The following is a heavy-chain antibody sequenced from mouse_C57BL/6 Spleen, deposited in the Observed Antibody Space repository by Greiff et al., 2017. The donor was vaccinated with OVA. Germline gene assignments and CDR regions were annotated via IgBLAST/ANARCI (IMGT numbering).Heavy chain of an antibody. V-gene: IGHV1-52*01. CDR3: ARSGDGYHWYFDV. Sequence: QVHVKQPGAELVRPGSSVKLSCKASGYTFTSYWMHWVKQRPIQGLEWIGNIDPSDSETHYNQKFKDKATLTVDKSSSTAYMQLSSLTSEDSAVYYCARSGDGYHWYFDVWGTGTTVTVSS. J-gene: IGHJ1*03. D-gene: IGHD2-3*01. CDR2: IDPSDSET. CDR1: GYTFTSYW.